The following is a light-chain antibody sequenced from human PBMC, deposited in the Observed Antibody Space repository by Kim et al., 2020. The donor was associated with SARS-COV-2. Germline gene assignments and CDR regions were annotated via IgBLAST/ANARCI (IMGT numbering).Light chain of an antibody. CDR3: QQYGSSPYT. J-gene: IGKJ2*01. Sequence: LSPGERATLSCRASQSVSSSYLAWYQQKPGQAPRLLIYGASSRATGIPDRFSGSGAGTDFTLTISRLEPEDFAVYYCQQYGSSPYTFGQGTKLEI. V-gene: IGKV3-20*01. CDR2: GAS. CDR1: QSVSSSY.